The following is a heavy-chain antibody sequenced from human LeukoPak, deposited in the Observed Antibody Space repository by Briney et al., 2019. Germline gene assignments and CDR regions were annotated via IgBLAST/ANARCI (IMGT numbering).Heavy chain of an antibody. J-gene: IGHJ4*02. V-gene: IGHV4-34*01. CDR2: INHSGST. CDR1: GGSFSGYY. Sequence: PSETLSLTCAVYGGSFSGYYWSWIRQPPGKGLEWIGEINHSGSTNYNPSLKSRVTISVDTSKNQFSLKLSSVTAADMAVYYCARRGLGATGSDYWGQGTLVTVSS. D-gene: IGHD1-26*01. CDR3: ARRGLGATGSDY.